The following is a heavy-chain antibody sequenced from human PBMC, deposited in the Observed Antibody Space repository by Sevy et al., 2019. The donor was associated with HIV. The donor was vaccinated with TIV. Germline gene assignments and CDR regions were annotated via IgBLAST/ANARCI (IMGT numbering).Heavy chain of an antibody. CDR3: ARHMDSGTYGHPGFDY. Sequence: SETLSLTCTVSGGSISSSSYYWGCIRQPPGKGLEWIGSMYYSGSTYYNPSLKSRVTISVDTFMNHFSLKLSSLTAADTAVYYCARHMDSGTYGHPGFDYWGQGTLVTVSS. J-gene: IGHJ4*02. V-gene: IGHV4-39*01. CDR2: MYYSGST. D-gene: IGHD1-26*01. CDR1: GGSISSSSYY.